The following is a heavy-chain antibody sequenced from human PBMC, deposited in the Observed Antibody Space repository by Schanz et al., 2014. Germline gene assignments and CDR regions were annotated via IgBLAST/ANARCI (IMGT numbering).Heavy chain of an antibody. CDR2: INPSSGDT. CDR1: GYTFTGYY. Sequence: QVQLVPSGAEVKKSGASVKVSCKASGYTFTGYYIHWVRQAPGQGLEWMGWINPSSGDTNFAQKVQGRVTMTSDTSISTAYMEMSGLRSDDTAVYYCARGEGYCSRTNCYTTDAMDVWGQGTTVTVSS. V-gene: IGHV1-2*02. J-gene: IGHJ6*02. D-gene: IGHD2-2*02. CDR3: ARGEGYCSRTNCYTTDAMDV.